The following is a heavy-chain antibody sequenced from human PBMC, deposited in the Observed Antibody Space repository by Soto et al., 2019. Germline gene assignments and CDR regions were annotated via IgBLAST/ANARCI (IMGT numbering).Heavy chain of an antibody. Sequence: QVQLVQSGAEVKKPGSSVKVSCKASGGTFSSYAISWVRQAPGQGLEWMGGIIPIFGTANYAQKFQGRVTIPGDDSTSTAYRELSSLSSEDTAVYYCARDAPGKNMWYYGRDVWGKGTTVTVSS. CDR2: IIPIFGTA. D-gene: IGHD2-21*01. CDR3: ARDAPGKNMWYYGRDV. CDR1: GGTFSSYA. J-gene: IGHJ6*04. V-gene: IGHV1-69*01.